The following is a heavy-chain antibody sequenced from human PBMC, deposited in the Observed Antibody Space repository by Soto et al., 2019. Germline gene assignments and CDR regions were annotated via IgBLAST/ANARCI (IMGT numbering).Heavy chain of an antibody. D-gene: IGHD1-26*01. V-gene: IGHV4-38-2*01. Sequence: ETLSLTCAVSGYSISSGYYWGWIRQPPGKGLEWIGSIYHSGSTYYNPSLKSRVTISVDTSKNQFSLKLSSVTAADTAVYYCARDFDSLGSYSWGQGTLVTVSS. CDR3: ARDFDSLGSYS. CDR1: GYSISSGYY. CDR2: IYHSGST. J-gene: IGHJ4*02.